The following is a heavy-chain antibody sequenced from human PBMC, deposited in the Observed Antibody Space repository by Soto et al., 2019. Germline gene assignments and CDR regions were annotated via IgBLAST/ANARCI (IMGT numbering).Heavy chain of an antibody. D-gene: IGHD2-15*01. Sequence: ASVKVSCKASGYTFTSYGISWVRQAHGQRLEWMGWISAYNGNTNSAQKLQGRVTMTTDTSTSTAYMELRSLRSDDTAVYYCAISVGYCSGGSCYPAAFDYWGQGSLVTVSS. CDR1: GYTFTSYG. V-gene: IGHV1-18*01. J-gene: IGHJ4*02. CDR2: ISAYNGNT. CDR3: AISVGYCSGGSCYPAAFDY.